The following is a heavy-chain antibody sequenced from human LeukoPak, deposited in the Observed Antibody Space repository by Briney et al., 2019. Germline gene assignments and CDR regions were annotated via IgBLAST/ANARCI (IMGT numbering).Heavy chain of an antibody. D-gene: IGHD4-11*01. CDR3: ASFVYSNTARYYFDY. V-gene: IGHV1-69*02. CDR1: GGTFSSYT. CDR2: IIPILGIA. J-gene: IGHJ4*02. Sequence: SVKVSCKASGGTFSSYTISWVRQAPGQGLEWMGRIIPILGIANYAQKFQGRVTITADKSTSTAYMELSSLRSEDTAVYYCASFVYSNTARYYFDYWGQGTLVTVSS.